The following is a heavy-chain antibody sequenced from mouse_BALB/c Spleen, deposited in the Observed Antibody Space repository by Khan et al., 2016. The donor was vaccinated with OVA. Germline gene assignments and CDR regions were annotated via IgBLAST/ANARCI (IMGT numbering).Heavy chain of an antibody. CDR1: GYTFTRYA. V-gene: IGHV5-9-3*01. CDR2: IISGGSHT. D-gene: IGHD2-2*01. J-gene: IGHJ1*01. CDR3: ARHPYGYLRAWYFDG. Sequence: EVELVESGGDLVKPGGSLKLSCAASGYTFTRYAMSWVRQTPEKRLEWVATIISGGSHTYYPDSVKGRFTISRDNAKNTLYLQMSSLRSEDPAMYYGARHPYGYLRAWYFDGWGAGTTVTGSS.